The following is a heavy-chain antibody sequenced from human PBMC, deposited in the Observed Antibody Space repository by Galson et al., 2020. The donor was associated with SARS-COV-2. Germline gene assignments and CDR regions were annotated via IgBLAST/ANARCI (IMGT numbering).Heavy chain of an antibody. Sequence: TGGSLRLSCAASGFTFSSYDMHWVRLAPGKGLEWVAVTWYDGSNKYYADSVKGRFTIFRDNSKNTLYLQMNSLRAEDTAVYYCARRYSYDCDYWGQGTLVTVSS. D-gene: IGHD5-18*01. CDR3: ARRYSYDCDY. CDR2: TWYDGSNK. V-gene: IGHV3-33*01. J-gene: IGHJ4*02. CDR1: GFTFSSYD.